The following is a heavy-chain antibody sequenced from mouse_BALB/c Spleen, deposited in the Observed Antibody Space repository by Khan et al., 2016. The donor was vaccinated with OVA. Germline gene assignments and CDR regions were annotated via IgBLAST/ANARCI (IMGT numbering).Heavy chain of an antibody. CDR2: MYHGSGNT. J-gene: IGHJ4*01. Sequence: QVQLQQSGPELVKPGASVKMSCKASGYTFTDYDIRRVKQSTGQGLEWIGEMYHGSGNTYYNEKFKGKATLTADKSSNTAYTQLSRLTSEYSAVYFWAKIFYCNSYAMDYWGQGSAVTVSS. V-gene: IGHV1-77*01. D-gene: IGHD2-1*01. CDR3: AKIFYCNSYAMDY. CDR1: GYTFTDYD.